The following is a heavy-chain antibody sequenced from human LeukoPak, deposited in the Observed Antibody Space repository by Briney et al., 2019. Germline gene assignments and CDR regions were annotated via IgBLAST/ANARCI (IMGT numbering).Heavy chain of an antibody. CDR3: ATLTGDIVY. CDR1: GGSISSSSYY. CDR2: IYYSGST. J-gene: IGHJ4*02. V-gene: IGHV4-39*01. Sequence: SETLSLTCTVTGGSISSSSYYWGWIRQPPGKGLEWIGSIYYSGSTYYNPSLKSRVTISVDTSKNQFSLKLSSVTAADTAVYYCATLTGDIVYWGQGTLVTVS. D-gene: IGHD7-27*01.